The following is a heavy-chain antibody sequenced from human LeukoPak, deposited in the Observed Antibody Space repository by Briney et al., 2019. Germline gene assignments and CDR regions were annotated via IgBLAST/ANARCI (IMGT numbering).Heavy chain of an antibody. CDR2: INHDATEK. Sequence: SGGSLRLSCVASGFSFDSYWMNWVRQAPGRGLEWVANINHDATEKYHVDSVKGRFTISRDNAKNSLYLQMNSLRAEDTAVYYCARLREIPVFGVVTKSTSYFDYWGQGTLVTVSS. V-gene: IGHV3-7*01. CDR1: GFSFDSYW. D-gene: IGHD3-3*01. J-gene: IGHJ4*02. CDR3: ARLREIPVFGVVTKSTSYFDY.